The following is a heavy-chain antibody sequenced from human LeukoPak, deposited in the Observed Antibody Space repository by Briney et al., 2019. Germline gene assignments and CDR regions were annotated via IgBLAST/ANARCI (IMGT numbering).Heavy chain of an antibody. CDR3: AREGDIVVVPAAIPHYYYYGMDV. J-gene: IGHJ6*02. V-gene: IGHV1-18*01. Sequence: ASVTVSCKAYGYTFTSYGISWVRQAPGQGLEWMGWISAYNGNTNYAQKLQGRVTMTTDTSTSTAYMELRSLRSDDTAVYYCAREGDIVVVPAAIPHYYYYGMDVWGQGTTVTVSS. CDR2: ISAYNGNT. D-gene: IGHD2-2*02. CDR1: GYTFTSYG.